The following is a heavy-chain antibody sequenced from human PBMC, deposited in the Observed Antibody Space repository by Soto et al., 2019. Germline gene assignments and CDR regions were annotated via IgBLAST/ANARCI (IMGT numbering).Heavy chain of an antibody. J-gene: IGHJ4*02. V-gene: IGHV1-18*01. CDR2: ISDYNGNT. Sequence: QVQLVQSGAEVKKPGASVKVSCKASGYTFTSYGISWVRQAPGQGLEWMGWISDYNGNTNYAQKLQGRGTMTTDTSTNTDYMELRSLRSDDTAVYYCATERGASYGYDYWGQGTLVTVSS. CDR1: GYTFTSYG. D-gene: IGHD5-18*01. CDR3: ATERGASYGYDY.